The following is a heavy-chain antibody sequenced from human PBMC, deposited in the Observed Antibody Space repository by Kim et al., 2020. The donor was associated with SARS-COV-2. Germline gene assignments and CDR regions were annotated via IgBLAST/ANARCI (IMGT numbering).Heavy chain of an antibody. Sequence: GGSLRLSCSASGFTFSSYEMNWVRQAPGKGLEWVSYISSSGSTIYYADSVKGRFTISRDNAKNSLYLQMNSLRAEDTAVYYCARGYSSGWYWYFDLWGRGTLVTVSS. CDR1: GFTFSSYE. J-gene: IGHJ2*01. D-gene: IGHD6-19*01. V-gene: IGHV3-48*03. CDR2: ISSSGSTI. CDR3: ARGYSSGWYWYFDL.